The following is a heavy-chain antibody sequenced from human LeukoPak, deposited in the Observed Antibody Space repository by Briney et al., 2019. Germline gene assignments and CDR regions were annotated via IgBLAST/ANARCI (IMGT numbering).Heavy chain of an antibody. V-gene: IGHV3-30*18. CDR2: ISYDGSNK. CDR3: AKDEGHCTGGSCYRQDY. CDR1: GFTFSTYV. J-gene: IGHJ4*02. D-gene: IGHD2-15*01. Sequence: GGPLRLSCAASGFTFSTYVMHWVRQAPGKGPEWVAVISYDGSNKYYAESVKGRFTISRDNSKNTLYLQMNSLRAEDTAVYYCAKDEGHCTGGSCYRQDYWGQGTLVTVSS.